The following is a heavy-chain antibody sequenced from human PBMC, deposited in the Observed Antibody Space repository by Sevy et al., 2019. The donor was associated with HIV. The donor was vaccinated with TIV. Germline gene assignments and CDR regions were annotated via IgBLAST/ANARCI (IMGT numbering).Heavy chain of an antibody. CDR1: GGSISTYY. Sequence: SETLSLTCTVSGGSISTYYWSWIRQPAGEGLEWIGRIHSSGTTDYNPSLRSRVTMSLGTSKMQFSLELRSVTVADSAMYFCARSLGGAPGTMNWFDPWGPGTLVTVSS. CDR3: ARSLGGAPGTMNWFDP. V-gene: IGHV4-4*07. D-gene: IGHD1-26*01. J-gene: IGHJ5*02. CDR2: IHSSGTT.